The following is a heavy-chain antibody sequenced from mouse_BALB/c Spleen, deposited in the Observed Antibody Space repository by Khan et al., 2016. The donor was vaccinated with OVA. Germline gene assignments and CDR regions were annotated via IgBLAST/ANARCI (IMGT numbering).Heavy chain of an antibody. D-gene: IGHD2-4*01. CDR3: AKSREYDYDEFAY. CDR2: INTYTGEP. CDR1: GYTFTNYG. J-gene: IGHJ3*01. V-gene: IGHV9-1*02. Sequence: QIQLVQSGPELKKPGETVKISCKASGYTFTNYGMNWVKQAPRKGLKWMGRINTYTGEPTYADDFKGRFAFSLETYASTAYLQINNLKKEDMATYFCAKSREYDYDEFAYWGQGTLVTVSA.